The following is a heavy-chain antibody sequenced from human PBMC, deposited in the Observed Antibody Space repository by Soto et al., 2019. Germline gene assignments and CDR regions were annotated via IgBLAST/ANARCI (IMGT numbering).Heavy chain of an antibody. Sequence: GSLRLSCAASGFTFSSYAMSWVRQAPGKGLEWVSAISGSGGSTYHADSVKGRFTIPRDNSKNTLYLQMNSLRAEDTAVYYCAKGGYSSSSGHLDYWGQGTLVTVSS. CDR2: ISGSGGST. CDR3: AKGGYSSSSGHLDY. J-gene: IGHJ4*02. V-gene: IGHV3-23*01. D-gene: IGHD6-6*01. CDR1: GFTFSSYA.